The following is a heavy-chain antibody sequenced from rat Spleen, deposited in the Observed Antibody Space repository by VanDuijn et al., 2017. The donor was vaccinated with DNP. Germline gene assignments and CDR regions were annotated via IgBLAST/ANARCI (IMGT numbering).Heavy chain of an antibody. CDR2: ISSGGGNT. Sequence: EVQLVESGGGLVQPGRSLKLSCTASGFIFRNYDMAWVRQAPTKGLEWIASISSGGGNTYYRDSVKDRFTISRDNAMNTQYLQMDSLRSEDTATYYCARGLDVYYGLLPPFAYWGQGTLVTVSS. J-gene: IGHJ3*01. CDR1: GFIFRNYD. D-gene: IGHD1-6*01. V-gene: IGHV5S13*01. CDR3: ARGLDVYYGLLPPFAY.